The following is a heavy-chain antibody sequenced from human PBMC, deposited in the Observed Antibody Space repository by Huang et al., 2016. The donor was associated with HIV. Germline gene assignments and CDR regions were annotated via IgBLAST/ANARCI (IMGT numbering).Heavy chain of an antibody. Sequence: QVQLQQWGAGLLKPSETLSLTCAVYGGSFSGYYWSWVRQPPGKVLSWIGEINHSGSTNSNQSLKSRVTISVDTSNTQFSLKLNSVTAADTAVYYCARGPDYYDSSGREAFDIWGQGTMVTVSS. V-gene: IGHV4-34*01. CDR2: INHSGST. CDR1: GGSFSGYY. J-gene: IGHJ3*02. D-gene: IGHD3-22*01. CDR3: ARGPDYYDSSGREAFDI.